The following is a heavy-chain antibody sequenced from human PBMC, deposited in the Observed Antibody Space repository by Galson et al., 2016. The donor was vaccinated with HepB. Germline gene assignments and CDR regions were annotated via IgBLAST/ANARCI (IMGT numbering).Heavy chain of an antibody. D-gene: IGHD3-10*01. Sequence: SETLSLTCTVSGGSTSSSIYYWGWIRQPPGKGLEWIGEIYHSGSTNYNPSLKSRVTISLYKSKNQLSLELNSVTAADTAIDYCTRGGGNLDGFDIGGQGTMVTVSS. CDR1: GGSTSSSIYY. V-gene: IGHV4-39*07. CDR2: IYHSGST. CDR3: TRGGGNLDGFDI. J-gene: IGHJ3*02.